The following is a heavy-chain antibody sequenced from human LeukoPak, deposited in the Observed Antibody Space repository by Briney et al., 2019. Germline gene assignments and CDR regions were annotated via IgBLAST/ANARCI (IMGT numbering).Heavy chain of an antibody. D-gene: IGHD5-18*01. CDR2: IYYSGST. J-gene: IGHJ4*02. V-gene: IGHV4-59*08. CDR3: ARASRWIQLWTPFDY. Sequence: SETLSLTCAVYGGSFSSYYWSWIRQPPGKGLEWIGYIYYSGSTNYNPSFKSRVTISVDTSKNQFSLKLSSVTAADTAVYYCARASRWIQLWTPFDYWGQGTLVTVSS. CDR1: GGSFSSYY.